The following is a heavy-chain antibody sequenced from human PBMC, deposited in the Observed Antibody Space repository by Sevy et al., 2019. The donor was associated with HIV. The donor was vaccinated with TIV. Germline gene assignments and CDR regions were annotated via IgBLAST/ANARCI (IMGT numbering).Heavy chain of an antibody. Sequence: GESLKISCAASGFIFSNYNMNWVRQAPGKGLEWVPYISSDNYIYNADSVKGRFTISRDNAKNSLYLQMNSLRAEDTAVYYCARKMELLVPDYWGQGTLVTVSS. J-gene: IGHJ4*02. CDR1: GFIFSNYN. CDR2: ISSDNYI. CDR3: ARKMELLVPDY. D-gene: IGHD2-15*01. V-gene: IGHV3-21*01.